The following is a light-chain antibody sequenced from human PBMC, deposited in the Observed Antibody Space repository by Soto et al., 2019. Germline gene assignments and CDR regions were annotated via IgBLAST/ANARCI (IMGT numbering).Light chain of an antibody. CDR3: QTHDSSLSSYV. V-gene: IGLV1-40*01. CDR2: GNY. Sequence: QSVLTQPPSVSGAPGQRVTISCTGSRSNIGAGYDVHWYQQLPGTAPKLLIYGNYNRPSGVPDRFSGSKSGTSASLAITGLQAEDEANYYCQTHDSSLSSYVFGTGTKLTVL. J-gene: IGLJ1*01. CDR1: RSNIGAGYD.